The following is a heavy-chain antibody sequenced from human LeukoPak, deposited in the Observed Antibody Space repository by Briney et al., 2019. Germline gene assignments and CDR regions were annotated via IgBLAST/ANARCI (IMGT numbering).Heavy chain of an antibody. D-gene: IGHD6-19*01. CDR3: ARDLGSHNSGWIFDH. Sequence: PGGSLRLSCAASGFTFSNYAMSWVRQAPGKGLEWVSGISVSGDSTYYANSAKGRFTTSTDNSTNTLYLQMNSLRAEDTTVYYCARDLGSHNSGWIFDHWGQGTLVTVSS. V-gene: IGHV3-23*01. J-gene: IGHJ4*02. CDR2: ISVSGDST. CDR1: GFTFSNYA.